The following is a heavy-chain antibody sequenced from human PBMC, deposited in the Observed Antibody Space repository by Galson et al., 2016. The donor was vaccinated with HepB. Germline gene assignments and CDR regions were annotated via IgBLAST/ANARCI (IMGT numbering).Heavy chain of an antibody. D-gene: IGHD6-13*01. CDR1: GFTFSNYA. CDR3: AKTRWAIGRFDY. CDR2: INFNSGST. V-gene: IGHV3-23*01. Sequence: SLRLSCAASGFTFSNYAMSWVRQAPGKGLEWVSAINFNSGSTYYADSVKGRFTISRDNSKNTLYLQMKSLRAEDTAVYYCAKTRWAIGRFDYWGQGTRVTHSS. J-gene: IGHJ4*02.